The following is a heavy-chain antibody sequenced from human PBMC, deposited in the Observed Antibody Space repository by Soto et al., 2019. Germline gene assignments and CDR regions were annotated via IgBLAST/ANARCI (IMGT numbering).Heavy chain of an antibody. Sequence: QVQLQESGPGLVKPSQTLSLTCTVSGGAISNGTYYWSWIRQHPEKGLEWIGYIFYSGSTYYNPYIKSRVTISVDTSSNKFSLRRSSVTAADTAVYYCARVSSAWYYFFDLGGQGTLVTVAS. V-gene: IGHV4-31*03. J-gene: IGHJ4*02. CDR3: ARVSSAWYYFFDL. D-gene: IGHD6-13*01. CDR2: IFYSGST. CDR1: GGAISNGTYY.